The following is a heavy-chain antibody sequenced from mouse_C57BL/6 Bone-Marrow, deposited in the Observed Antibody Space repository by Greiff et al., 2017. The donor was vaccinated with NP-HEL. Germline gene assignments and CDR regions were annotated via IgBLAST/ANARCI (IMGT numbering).Heavy chain of an antibody. V-gene: IGHV1-61*01. CDR1: GYTFTSYW. J-gene: IGHJ3*01. CDR3: ARGASDYYGSTSCAY. D-gene: IGHD1-1*01. Sequence: QVQLQQPGAELVRPGSSVKLSCKASGYTFTSYWMDWVKQRPGQGLEWIGNIYPSDSETHYNQKFKDKATLTVDKSSSTAYMQLSSLTSEDSAVYYCARGASDYYGSTSCAYWGQGTLVTVSA. CDR2: IYPSDSET.